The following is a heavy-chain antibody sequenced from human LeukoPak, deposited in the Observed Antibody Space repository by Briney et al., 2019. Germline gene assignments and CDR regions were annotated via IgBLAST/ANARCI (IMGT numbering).Heavy chain of an antibody. J-gene: IGHJ3*02. D-gene: IGHD1-26*01. V-gene: IGHV3-7*01. Sequence: GGSLRLSCAASGFTFSSHYMTWVRQAPGKGLEWVANIKQDSSDKYYVDSVRGRFTISRDNAKKSLYLQMNSLRAEDTAVYYCARESNSGGDAFDIWGQGTMVTVSS. CDR1: GFTFSSHY. CDR2: IKQDSSDK. CDR3: ARESNSGGDAFDI.